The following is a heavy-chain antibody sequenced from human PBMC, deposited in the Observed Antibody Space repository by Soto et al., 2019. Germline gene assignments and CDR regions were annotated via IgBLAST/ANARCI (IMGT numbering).Heavy chain of an antibody. Sequence: QVQLVESGGGVVQPGRSLRLSCAASGFTFSSYAMHWVRQAPGKGLEWVAVISYDGSNKYYADSVKGRFTISRDNSKNTXSLQMNSLRAEDTAVYYCAANGHQSYSKLPYNWFDPWGQGTLVTVSS. J-gene: IGHJ5*02. CDR1: GFTFSSYA. CDR3: AANGHQSYSKLPYNWFDP. D-gene: IGHD4-4*01. V-gene: IGHV3-30-3*01. CDR2: ISYDGSNK.